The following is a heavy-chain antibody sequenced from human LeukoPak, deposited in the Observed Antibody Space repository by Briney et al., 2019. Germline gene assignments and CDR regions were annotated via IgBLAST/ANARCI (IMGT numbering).Heavy chain of an antibody. CDR2: ISSSSSTI. J-gene: IGHJ4*02. CDR3: ARAGGYCSGGSCYNDY. CDR1: EFTFSSYS. D-gene: IGHD2-15*01. V-gene: IGHV3-48*01. Sequence: GGSLRLSCAASEFTFSSYSINWVRQAPGKGLEWVSYISSSSSTIYYADSVKGRFTISRDTAKNSLYLQMNSLRAEDTALYYCARAGGYCSGGSCYNDYWGQGTLVTVSS.